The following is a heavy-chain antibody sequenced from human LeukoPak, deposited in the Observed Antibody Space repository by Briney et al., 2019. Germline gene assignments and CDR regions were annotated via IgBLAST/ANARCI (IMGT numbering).Heavy chain of an antibody. Sequence: GGSLRLSCAASGFTFSDYYMSWIRQAPGKGLEWVSYISSSGSTIYYAGSVKGRFTTSRDNAKNSPYLQMNSLRAEDTAVYYCARVLLADGYKEMAVVGYFDYWGQGTLVTVSS. CDR2: ISSSGSTI. V-gene: IGHV3-11*04. CDR1: GFTFSDYY. CDR3: ARVLLADGYKEMAVVGYFDY. D-gene: IGHD5-24*01. J-gene: IGHJ4*02.